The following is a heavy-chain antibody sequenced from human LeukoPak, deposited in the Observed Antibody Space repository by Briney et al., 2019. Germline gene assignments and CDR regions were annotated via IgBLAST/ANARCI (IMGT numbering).Heavy chain of an antibody. V-gene: IGHV3-48*02. CDR1: GFNLSSYS. D-gene: IGHD3-10*01. CDR2: ISSSSSTI. J-gene: IGHJ4*02. CDR3: ARDQGTYGSGSYDY. Sequence: GGSLRLSCAASGFNLSSYSMNWVRQAPGKGLEWVSYISSSSSTIYYADSVKGRFTISRDNAKNSLYLQMNSLRDEDTAVYYCARDQGTYGSGSYDYWGQGTLVTVSS.